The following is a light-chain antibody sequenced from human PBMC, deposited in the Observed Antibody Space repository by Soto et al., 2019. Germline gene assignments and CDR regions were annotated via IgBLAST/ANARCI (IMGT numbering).Light chain of an antibody. J-gene: IGKJ2*01. CDR2: DAT. CDR1: HNIERW. V-gene: IGKV1-5*01. Sequence: QMTQSPSTLSASVGDRVTITCRASHNIERWMAWYQQKPGRAPSLLIFDATTLHSGVPSRFSGSGSGTEFTLTISSLQPEDFGTYYCLQHNSYPYTFGPGTKVDIK. CDR3: LQHNSYPYT.